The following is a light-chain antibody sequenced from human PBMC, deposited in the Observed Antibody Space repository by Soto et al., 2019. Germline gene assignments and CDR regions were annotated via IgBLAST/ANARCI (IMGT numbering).Light chain of an antibody. CDR2: EVN. Sequence: QSVLTQPASVSGSPGQSITISCTGTSSDVGSYNLVSWYQQYPGKAPKLMISEVNKRPSGVSNRFSGSKSGNTASLTISGLQAEDEADYYCCSYAGSSTDVFGTGTKLTVL. J-gene: IGLJ1*01. CDR3: CSYAGSSTDV. V-gene: IGLV2-23*02. CDR1: SSDVGSYNL.